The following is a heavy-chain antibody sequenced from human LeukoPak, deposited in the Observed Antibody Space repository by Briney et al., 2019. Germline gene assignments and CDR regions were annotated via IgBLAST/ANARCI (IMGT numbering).Heavy chain of an antibody. CDR2: ITSDGTST. J-gene: IGHJ4*02. CDR1: GFTFSRFG. V-gene: IGHV3-30*18. D-gene: IGHD5-12*01. Sequence: PGGSLRLSCAASGFTFSRFGMHWVRQAPGKGLEWVTVITSDGTSTSYADSVKGRFTISRDNSKNTLYLQMNSLRAEDTAIYYCAKVQGYSGYDLDYWGQGTLVTVSS. CDR3: AKVQGYSGYDLDY.